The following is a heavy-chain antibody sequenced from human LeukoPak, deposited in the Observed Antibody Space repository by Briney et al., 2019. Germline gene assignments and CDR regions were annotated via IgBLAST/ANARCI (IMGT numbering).Heavy chain of an antibody. V-gene: IGHV1-46*01. J-gene: IGHJ3*02. Sequence: GASVKVSCKASGYTFTNYYMHWVRQAPGQGLEWLGVITPSGSGTTYAQKVQGRVTMTTDTSTSTAYMELRSLRSDDTAVYYCARDRWYSRNWNDAVDIWGQGTMVTVSS. CDR2: ITPSGSGT. CDR1: GYTFTNYY. D-gene: IGHD6-13*01. CDR3: ARDRWYSRNWNDAVDI.